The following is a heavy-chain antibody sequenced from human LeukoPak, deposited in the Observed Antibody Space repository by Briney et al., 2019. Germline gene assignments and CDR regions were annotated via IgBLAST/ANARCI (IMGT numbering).Heavy chain of an antibody. V-gene: IGHV1-69*13. CDR3: ARDPYGSGSSLYYYYYYGMDV. CDR1: GGTFSSYA. CDR2: IIPIFGTA. Sequence: GASVKVSCKASGGTFSSYAISWVRQAPGQGLEWMGGIIPIFGTANYAQKFQGRVTITADESTSTAYMELSSLRSEDTAVYYCARDPYGSGSSLYYYYYYGMDVWGQGTTVTVSS. D-gene: IGHD3-10*01. J-gene: IGHJ6*02.